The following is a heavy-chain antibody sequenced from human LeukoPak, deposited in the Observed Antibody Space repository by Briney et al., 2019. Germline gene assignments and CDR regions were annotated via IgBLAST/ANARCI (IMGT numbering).Heavy chain of an antibody. D-gene: IGHD3-10*01. CDR3: ARGDLWFGELLDY. CDR1: GFTFSDYY. Sequence: PGGSLRLSCAASGFTFSDYYMSWIRQAPGKGLEWVSYISSSSSYTNYADSVKGRFTISRDNAKNSLYLQMNSLRAEDTAVYYCARGDLWFGELLDYWGQGTLVTVSS. CDR2: ISSSSSYT. V-gene: IGHV3-11*06. J-gene: IGHJ4*02.